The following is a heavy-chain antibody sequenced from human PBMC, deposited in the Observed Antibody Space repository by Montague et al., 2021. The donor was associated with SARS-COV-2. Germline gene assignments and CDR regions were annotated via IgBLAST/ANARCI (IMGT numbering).Heavy chain of an antibody. J-gene: IGHJ4*02. Sequence: SETLSLTCTVSGDSISSSSYNWGWIRQPPGKGLEWIGSVHYSGRPYYNPSLKSRVTIYVDTSKNQLSLKLSSVTAADTAVYYCTRHVHMTWPEPSPGFDYWGQGTLVPVPS. V-gene: IGHV4-39*01. D-gene: IGHD1-1*01. CDR1: GDSISSSSYN. CDR2: VHYSGRP. CDR3: TRHVHMTWPEPSPGFDY.